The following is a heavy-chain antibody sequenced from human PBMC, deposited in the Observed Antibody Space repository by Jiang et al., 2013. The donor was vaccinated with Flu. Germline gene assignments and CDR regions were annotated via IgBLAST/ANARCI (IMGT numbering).Heavy chain of an antibody. CDR3: ARGRYSSSSFDY. CDR1: GGSFSGYY. D-gene: IGHD6-13*01. J-gene: IGHJ4*02. CDR2: INHSGST. Sequence: LLKPSETLSLTCAVYGGSFSGYYWSWIRQPPGKGLEWIGEINHSGSTNYNPSLKSRVTISVDTSKNQFSLKLSSVTAADTAVYYCARGRYSSSSFDYWGQGTLVTVSS. V-gene: IGHV4-34*01.